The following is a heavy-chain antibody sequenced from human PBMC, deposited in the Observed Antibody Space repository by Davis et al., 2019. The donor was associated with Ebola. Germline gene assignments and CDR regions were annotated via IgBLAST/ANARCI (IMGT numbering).Heavy chain of an antibody. CDR1: GGTFSSYA. CDR2: IIPIFGTA. Sequence: SVKVSCKASGGTFSSYAISWVRQAPGQGLEWMGGIIPIFGTANYAQKFQGRVTITADESTSTAYMELSSLRSEDTAVYYCARDAGSGYCSGGSCYSAYPLVYYFDYWGQGTLVTVSS. J-gene: IGHJ4*02. V-gene: IGHV1-69*13. CDR3: ARDAGSGYCSGGSCYSAYPLVYYFDY. D-gene: IGHD2-15*01.